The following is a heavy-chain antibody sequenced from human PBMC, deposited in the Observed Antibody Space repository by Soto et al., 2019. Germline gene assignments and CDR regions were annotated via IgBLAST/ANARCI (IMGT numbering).Heavy chain of an antibody. CDR3: TLRSRTVVPEY. CDR1: GDSISSYY. J-gene: IGHJ4*02. CDR2: LYDGRSA. Sequence: QVQLQESGPGLVKPSEPLSLTCAVSGDSISSYYWMWIRQHPGKGLESIGYLYDGRSANYNPSLRRRATLSVDTTTKLCPQTLSSRTADAAAEYYWTLRSRTVVPEYWAQGALCTVSS. V-gene: IGHV4-59*01. D-gene: IGHD2-15*01.